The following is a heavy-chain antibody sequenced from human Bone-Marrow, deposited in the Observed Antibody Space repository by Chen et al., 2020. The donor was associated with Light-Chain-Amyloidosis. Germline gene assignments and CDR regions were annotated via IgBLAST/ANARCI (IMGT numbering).Heavy chain of an antibody. CDR1: GFTFSSYA. CDR3: ARERDGRGLDY. CDR2: ISYDGSRV. J-gene: IGHJ4*02. D-gene: IGHD3-10*01. V-gene: IGHV3-30*03. Sequence: VESGGGVVQPGRSLRLSCAASGFTFSSYAMYWVRQAPGKGLEWLAFISYDGSRVSYAGSLKGRFTISRDQSKRKLYLQMNSLGPEDTALYYCARERDGRGLDYWGQGTPVSVST.